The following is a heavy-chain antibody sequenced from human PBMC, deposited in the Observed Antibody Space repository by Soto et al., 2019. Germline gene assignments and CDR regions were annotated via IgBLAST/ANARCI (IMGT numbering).Heavy chain of an antibody. V-gene: IGHV6-1*01. J-gene: IGHJ6*02. D-gene: IGHD6-19*01. Sequence: SQTLSLTCAISGDSVSSNSAAWNWIRQSPSRGLEWLGRTYYRSKWYNDYAVSVKSRITINPDTSKNQFSLQLNSVTPEDTAVYYCAGSSDSSGWYPFYYGMDVWGQGTTVTVS. CDR1: GDSVSSNSAA. CDR2: TYYRSKWYN. CDR3: AGSSDSSGWYPFYYGMDV.